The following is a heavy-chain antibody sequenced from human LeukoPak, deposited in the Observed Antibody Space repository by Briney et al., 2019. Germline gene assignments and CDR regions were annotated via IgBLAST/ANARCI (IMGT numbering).Heavy chain of an antibody. CDR1: GGSFSGYY. D-gene: IGHD1-26*01. CDR2: INHSGNT. J-gene: IGHJ3*02. CDR3: ATPYSGGYHGLDI. V-gene: IGHV4-34*01. Sequence: PSETLSLTCAVYGGSFSGYYWSWIRQPPGKGLEWIGEINHSGNTNYNPSLKSRVTISVDTSKNQFSLKLNSVTAADTAVYYCATPYSGGYHGLDIWGQGTMVTVSS.